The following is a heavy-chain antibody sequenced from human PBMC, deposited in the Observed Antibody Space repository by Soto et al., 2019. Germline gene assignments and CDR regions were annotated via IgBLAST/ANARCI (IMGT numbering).Heavy chain of an antibody. D-gene: IGHD3-9*01. V-gene: IGHV5-51*01. J-gene: IGHJ4*02. Sequence: GESLKISCKGSGYSFTSYWIGWVRQMPGKGLEWMGIIYPGDSDTRYSPSFQGQVTISADKSISTVYLQWSSLKASDTAMYYCARHGVGDILTGYYTAAFDYWGQGTLVTVSS. CDR3: ARHGVGDILTGYYTAAFDY. CDR1: GYSFTSYW. CDR2: IYPGDSDT.